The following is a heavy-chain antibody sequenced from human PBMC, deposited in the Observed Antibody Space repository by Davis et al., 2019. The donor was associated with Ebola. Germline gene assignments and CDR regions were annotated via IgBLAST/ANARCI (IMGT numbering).Heavy chain of an antibody. Sequence: MPSETLSLTCAVSGGSISSGGYSWSWIRQPPGKGLEWIGYIYHSGSTYYNPSLKSRVTISVDTSKNQFSLKLSSVTAADTAVYYCARLEAAAGGVHFDYWGQGTLVTVSS. CDR3: ARLEAAAGGVHFDY. J-gene: IGHJ4*02. D-gene: IGHD6-13*01. CDR1: GGSISSGGYS. V-gene: IGHV4-30-2*03. CDR2: IYHSGST.